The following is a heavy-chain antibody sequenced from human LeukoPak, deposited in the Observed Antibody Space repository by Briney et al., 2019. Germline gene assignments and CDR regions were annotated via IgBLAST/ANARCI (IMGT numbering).Heavy chain of an antibody. D-gene: IGHD3-22*01. CDR2: IYYSGST. Sequence: SETLSLTCTVSGGSISSYYWSWIRQPPGKGLEWIGYIYYSGSTNYNPSLKSRVTISVDTSKNQFSLKLSSVTAADTAVYYCARDKARYDSSGYYLGPSNWFDPWGQGTLVTVSS. J-gene: IGHJ5*02. V-gene: IGHV4-59*01. CDR1: GGSISSYY. CDR3: ARDKARYDSSGYYLGPSNWFDP.